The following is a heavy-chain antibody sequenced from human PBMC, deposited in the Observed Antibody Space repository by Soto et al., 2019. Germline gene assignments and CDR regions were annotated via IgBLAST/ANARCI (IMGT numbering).Heavy chain of an antibody. V-gene: IGHV4-39*01. Sequence: QLQLQESGPGLVKPSETLSLTCTVSGGSISSRGYYWGWIRQPPGKGLEWIGTIYYSGSTYYNPSLKTRVTISADTSKNQFSLKLSSVTAADTAVYYCAASHGFDPWGQGTLVTVSS. CDR3: AASHGFDP. D-gene: IGHD2-2*01. CDR1: GGSISSRGYY. CDR2: IYYSGST. J-gene: IGHJ5*02.